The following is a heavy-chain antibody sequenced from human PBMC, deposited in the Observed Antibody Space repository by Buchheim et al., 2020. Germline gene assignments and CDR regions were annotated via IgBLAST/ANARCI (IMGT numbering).Heavy chain of an antibody. Sequence: QVQLVESGGGVVQPGRSLRLSCAASGFTFSSYGMHWVRQAPGKGLEWVAVISYDGSNKYYADSVKGRFTLSRDNSKNTLYLQMNSLRAEDTAVYYCAKGTYYDFWSGYRYGMDVWGQGTT. V-gene: IGHV3-30*18. CDR3: AKGTYYDFWSGYRYGMDV. CDR2: ISYDGSNK. CDR1: GFTFSSYG. D-gene: IGHD3-3*01. J-gene: IGHJ6*02.